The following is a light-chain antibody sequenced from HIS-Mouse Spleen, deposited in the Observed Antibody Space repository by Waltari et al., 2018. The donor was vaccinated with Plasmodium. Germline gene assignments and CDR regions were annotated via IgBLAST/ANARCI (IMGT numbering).Light chain of an antibody. J-gene: IGKJ3*01. Sequence: EMVMTQSLASLSVSPEERATLSSRASLSVSSSLAWYQQKPGQAPRLLIFAASTRATVIPARFSGSGSGTEFTLTISSLQSEVLAVYCCQQYNNWSFTFGPGTKVDIK. CDR1: LSVSSS. CDR2: AAS. V-gene: IGKV3-15*01. CDR3: QQYNNWSFT.